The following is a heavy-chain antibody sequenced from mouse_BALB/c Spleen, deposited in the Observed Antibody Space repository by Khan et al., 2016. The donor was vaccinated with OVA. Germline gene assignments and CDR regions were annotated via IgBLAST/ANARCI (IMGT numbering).Heavy chain of an antibody. CDR1: GFSLTGYG. D-gene: IGHD2-10*01. Sequence: QVQLKQSGPGLVAPSQRLSITCTVSGFSLTGYGVNWVRQPPGKGLEWLGMIWGDGSTDYNSVLKSRLSISKDNSKSQIFLQMNSLQTDDTARYYCARAYYGNYREAMDYWGQGTSVTVSS. J-gene: IGHJ4*01. CDR2: IWGDGST. CDR3: ARAYYGNYREAMDY. V-gene: IGHV2-6-7*01.